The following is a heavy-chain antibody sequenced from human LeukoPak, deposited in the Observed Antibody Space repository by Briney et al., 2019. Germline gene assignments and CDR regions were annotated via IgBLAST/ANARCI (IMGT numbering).Heavy chain of an antibody. J-gene: IGHJ4*02. CDR1: GFTFSDYY. V-gene: IGHV3-11*06. CDR2: ISSSSSYI. Sequence: GGSLRLSCAASGFTFSDYYMSWIRQAPGKGLEWVSYISSSSSYIYYADSVKGRFTISRDNAKNSLYLQMNSLRAEDTAVYYCASHDYGDYVEDYWGQGTLVTVSS. CDR3: ASHDYGDYVEDY. D-gene: IGHD4-17*01.